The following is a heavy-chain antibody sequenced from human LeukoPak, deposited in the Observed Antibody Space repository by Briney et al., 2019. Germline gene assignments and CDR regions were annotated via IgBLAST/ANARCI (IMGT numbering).Heavy chain of an antibody. CDR3: ARAPGLYGMDV. CDR1: GFTFSSYW. CDR2: INSDGSST. Sequence: GGSLRLSCAASGFTFSSYWMHWVRQAPGKGLVWVSRINSDGSSTSYADSVKGRFTISRDNAKNTLYLQMNSLRAVDTAVYYCARAPGLYGMDVWGQGTTVTVSS. V-gene: IGHV3-74*01. J-gene: IGHJ6*02. D-gene: IGHD1-14*01.